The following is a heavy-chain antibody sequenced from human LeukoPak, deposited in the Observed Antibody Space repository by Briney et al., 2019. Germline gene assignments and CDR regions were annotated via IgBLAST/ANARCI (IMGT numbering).Heavy chain of an antibody. CDR2: ISSSSSYI. J-gene: IGHJ4*02. V-gene: IGHV3-21*01. CDR3: ARDTSRVRNFDY. CDR1: GFTFSSYA. Sequence: GGSLRLSCAASGFTFSSYAMNWVRQAPGKGLEWVSSISSSSSYIYYADSVKGRFTISRDNAKNSLYLQMNSLRAEDTAVYYCARDTSRVRNFDYWGQGTLVTVSS. D-gene: IGHD1-14*01.